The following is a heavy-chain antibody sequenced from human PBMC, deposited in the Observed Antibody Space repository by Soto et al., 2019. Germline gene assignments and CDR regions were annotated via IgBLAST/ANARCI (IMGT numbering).Heavy chain of an antibody. J-gene: IGHJ5*02. V-gene: IGHV1-69*10. D-gene: IGHD1-26*01. CDR1: GGTFSSYA. CDR3: ARSSGGNFGIIIEGTNWFAP. Sequence: SVKVSCKASGGTFSSYAISWVRQAPGQGLEWMGVINPHGGSTAYAQKFKGRVTLTRDTSASTVYMEVSSLTSEDTAMYYCARSSGGNFGIIIEGTNWFAPWGQGTLVTVSS. CDR2: INPHGGST.